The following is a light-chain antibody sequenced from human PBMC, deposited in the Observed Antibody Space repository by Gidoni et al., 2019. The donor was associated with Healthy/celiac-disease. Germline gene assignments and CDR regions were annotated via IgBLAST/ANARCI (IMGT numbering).Light chain of an antibody. J-gene: IGLJ2*01. CDR3: CSYAGSSAVV. Sequence: QSALTQPASVPGSPGQPITISCTGTSRDVGSCNLVSWYQQHPGQPPKLMIYEVSKRPSGVSNRFSGSKSGNTASLTISGLQAEDEADYYCCSYAGSSAVVFGGGTKLTVL. V-gene: IGLV2-23*02. CDR1: SRDVGSCNL. CDR2: EVS.